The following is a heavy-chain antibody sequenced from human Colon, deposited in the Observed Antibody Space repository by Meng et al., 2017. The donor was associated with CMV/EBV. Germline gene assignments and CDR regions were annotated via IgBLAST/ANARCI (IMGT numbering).Heavy chain of an antibody. V-gene: IGHV1-69*04. CDR3: AIYSGSYGWEAFDI. J-gene: IGHJ3*02. CDR2: IIPMLGIA. CDR1: GLSFSGSA. Sequence: GGSLRLSCAASGLSFSGSAMHWVRQAPGQGLEWMGRIIPMLGIANYAQKFQGRVTVTAETSTSTAYMELSSLRSEDTSVYYCAIYSGSYGWEAFDIWGQGTMVTVSS. D-gene: IGHD1-26*01.